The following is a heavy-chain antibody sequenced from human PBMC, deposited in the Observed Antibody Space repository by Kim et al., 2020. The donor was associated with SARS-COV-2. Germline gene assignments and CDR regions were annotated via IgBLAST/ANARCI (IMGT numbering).Heavy chain of an antibody. CDR2: ISAYNGNT. Sequence: ASVKVSCKASGYTFTSYGISWVRQAPGQGLEWMGWISAYNGNTNYAQKLQGRVTMTTDTSTSTAYMELRSLRSDDTAVYYCARVFEWELVVAHFDYWGQGTLVTVSS. V-gene: IGHV1-18*04. D-gene: IGHD1-26*01. J-gene: IGHJ4*02. CDR1: GYTFTSYG. CDR3: ARVFEWELVVAHFDY.